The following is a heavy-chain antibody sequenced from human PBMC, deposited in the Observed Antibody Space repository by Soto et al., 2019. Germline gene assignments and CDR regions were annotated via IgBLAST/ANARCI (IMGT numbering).Heavy chain of an antibody. CDR1: GFTFSDSA. Sequence: GGSLRLSCAASGFTFSDSAMHWVRQASGKGLEWVGRIRSKSNNYATEYAASVKGRFTISRDGSKNTAYLQMNSLKTEDTAVYYCTRHLADCWGQGALVTVSS. D-gene: IGHD3-3*02. V-gene: IGHV3-73*01. CDR3: TRHLADC. CDR2: IRSKSNNYAT. J-gene: IGHJ4*02.